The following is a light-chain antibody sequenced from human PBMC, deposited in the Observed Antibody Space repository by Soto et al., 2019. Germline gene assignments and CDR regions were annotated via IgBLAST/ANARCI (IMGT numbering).Light chain of an antibody. CDR3: ISYTGSSTSYV. J-gene: IGLJ7*01. Sequence: QSALTQPASVSGSPGQSITISCSGTRSDIGSYNYVAWYQQFPGKTPKILIYGVSNRPSGDSSRFSGSKSGNTASLTISGLQAEDEADYYCISYTGSSTSYVFGSGTQLTVL. CDR2: GVS. CDR1: RSDIGSYNY. V-gene: IGLV2-14*01.